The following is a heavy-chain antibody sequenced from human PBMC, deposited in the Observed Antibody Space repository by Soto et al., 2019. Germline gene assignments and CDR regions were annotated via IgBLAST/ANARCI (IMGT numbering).Heavy chain of an antibody. D-gene: IGHD6-13*01. J-gene: IGHJ6*02. CDR3: ARREHSSSPYYGMDV. CDR2: IDPSDSYT. Sequence: TGESLKISCKGSGYSFTSYWISWVRQMPGKGLEWMGRIDPSDSYTNYSPSFQGHVTISADKSISTAYLQWSSLKASDTAMYYCARREHSSSPYYGMDVWGQGTTVTVSS. V-gene: IGHV5-10-1*01. CDR1: GYSFTSYW.